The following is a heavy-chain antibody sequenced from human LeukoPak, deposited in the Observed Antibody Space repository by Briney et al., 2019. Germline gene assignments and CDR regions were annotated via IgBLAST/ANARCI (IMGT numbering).Heavy chain of an antibody. J-gene: IGHJ4*02. CDR3: ARGRLHCSSTSCYTTDIDY. D-gene: IGHD2-2*02. CDR2: INPNSGGT. V-gene: IGHV1-2*02. CDR1: GYTFTGYY. Sequence: ASVKASCKASGYTFTGYYMHWVRQAPGQGLEWMGWINPNSGGTNYAQKFQGRVTMTRDTSISTAYMELSRLRSDDTAVYYCARGRLHCSSTSCYTTDIDYWGQGTLVTVSS.